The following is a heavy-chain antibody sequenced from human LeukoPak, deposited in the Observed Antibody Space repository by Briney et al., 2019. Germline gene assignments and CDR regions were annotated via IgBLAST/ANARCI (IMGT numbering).Heavy chain of an antibody. Sequence: SQTLSLTCAISGDSVSSNDAAWNWIRQSPSRGLEWLGRTFYRSKWYYDSAVSVKSRITIKPDTSKNQFSLQLNSVTPEDTAVYYCARENTLVRGTRNPFDYWGRGTLVTVSS. CDR1: GDSVSSNDAA. J-gene: IGHJ4*02. CDR3: ARENTLVRGTRNPFDY. D-gene: IGHD3-10*01. CDR2: TFYRSKWYY. V-gene: IGHV6-1*01.